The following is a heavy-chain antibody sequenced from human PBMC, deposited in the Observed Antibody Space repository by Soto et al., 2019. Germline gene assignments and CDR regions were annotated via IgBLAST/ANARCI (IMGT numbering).Heavy chain of an antibody. J-gene: IGHJ3*02. CDR3: ASSDGGDAFDI. V-gene: IGHV4-59*08. D-gene: IGHD3-16*01. CDR1: GGSISSYY. CDR2: IYYSGST. Sequence: SETLSLTCTVSGGSISSYYWSWIRQPPGKGLEWIGYIYYSGSTNYNPSLKSRVTISVDTSKNQFSLKLSSVTAADTAVYYCASSDGGDAFDIWGQGTMVTVSS.